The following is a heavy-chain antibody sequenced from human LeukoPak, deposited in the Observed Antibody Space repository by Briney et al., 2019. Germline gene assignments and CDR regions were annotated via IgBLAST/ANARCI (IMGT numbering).Heavy chain of an antibody. J-gene: IGHJ3*02. Sequence: PGGSLRLSCAASGFSFNNAWMVWVRQSPEKGLEWLGHIQSISDGGSTDYAAPVKDRFNISRDDSKNTVYLQMNSLKIEDTAVYYCAKDLSQQLLWFGVNPKILGAFDIWGQGTMVTVSS. CDR1: GFSFNNAW. CDR3: AKDLSQQLLWFGVNPKILGAFDI. D-gene: IGHD3-10*01. V-gene: IGHV3-15*01. CDR2: IQSISDGGST.